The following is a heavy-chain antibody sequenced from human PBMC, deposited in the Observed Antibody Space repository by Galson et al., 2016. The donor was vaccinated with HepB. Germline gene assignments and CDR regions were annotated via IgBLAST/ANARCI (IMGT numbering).Heavy chain of an antibody. V-gene: IGHV3-48*03. CDR1: GFVFSDFE. J-gene: IGHJ6*02. CDR2: IDETGDMI. CDR3: VREDGSDALDA. D-gene: IGHD2-8*01. Sequence: SLRLSCAGSGFVFSDFEMNWVRKVPGKGLQWISYIDETGDMIFYAESMRGRFTVSRDNAKNAVFLQINNLRPEDTALYYCVREDGSDALDAWGQGTTVIVS.